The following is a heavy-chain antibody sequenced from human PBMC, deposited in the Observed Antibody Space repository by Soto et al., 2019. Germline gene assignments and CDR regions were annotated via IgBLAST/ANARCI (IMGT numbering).Heavy chain of an antibody. V-gene: IGHV1-18*04. CDR2: ISAYNGNT. CDR1: GYTFTSYG. Sequence: VASVKVSCKASGYTFTSYGISWVRQAPGQGLEWMGWISAYNGNTNYAQKLQGRVTMTTDTSTSTAYMELRSLRSDDTAVYYCASSIAVAGTIYYGMDVWGQGTTVTVSS. CDR3: ASSIAVAGTIYYGMDV. D-gene: IGHD6-19*01. J-gene: IGHJ6*02.